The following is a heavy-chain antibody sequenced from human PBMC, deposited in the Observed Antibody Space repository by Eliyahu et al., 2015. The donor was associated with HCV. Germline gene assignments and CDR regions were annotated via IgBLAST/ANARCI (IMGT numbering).Heavy chain of an antibody. CDR2: IIVISDYT. CDR3: ARHLENGFAFDV. J-gene: IGHJ3*01. Sequence: EVQLVESGGGLVKPGGSLRLSCAASGFTFSSHSMSWVRQAPGKGLGWVSSIIVISDYTYSADSVKGRFTISRDNTKNALYLQMNSLRAEDTAVYYCARHLENGFAFDVWGQGTMITVSS. D-gene: IGHD1-1*01. CDR1: GFTFSSHS. V-gene: IGHV3-21*01.